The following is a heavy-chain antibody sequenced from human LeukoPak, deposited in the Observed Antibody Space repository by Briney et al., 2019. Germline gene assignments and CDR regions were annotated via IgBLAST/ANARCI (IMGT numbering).Heavy chain of an antibody. J-gene: IGHJ4*02. V-gene: IGHV1-69*05. CDR2: ITPIFGTA. CDR1: GGTFSSYA. D-gene: IGHD3-16*01. CDR3: AREQIYYDYVWGSYFFDY. Sequence: SVKVSCKASGGTFSSYAISWVRQAPGQGLEWMGRITPIFGTANYAQKFQGRVTITTDESTSTAYMELSSLRSEDTAVYYCAREQIYYDYVWGSYFFDYWGQGTLVTVSS.